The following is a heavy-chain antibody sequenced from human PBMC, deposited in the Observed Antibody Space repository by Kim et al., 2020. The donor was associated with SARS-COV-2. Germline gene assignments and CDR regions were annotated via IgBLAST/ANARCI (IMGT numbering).Heavy chain of an antibody. D-gene: IGHD1-26*01. CDR3: ASIVGATRKLG. Sequence: IYYADSGKGRFTISRDNAKNSLYLQMNSLRAEDTAVYYCASIVGATRKLGWGQGTLVTVSS. J-gene: IGHJ4*02. V-gene: IGHV3-21*01. CDR2: I.